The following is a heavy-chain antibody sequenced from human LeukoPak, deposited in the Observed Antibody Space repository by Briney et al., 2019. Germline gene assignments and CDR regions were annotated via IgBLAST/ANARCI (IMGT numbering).Heavy chain of an antibody. CDR1: GGSISSGSYY. CDR2: IYTSGST. J-gene: IGHJ6*02. Sequence: PSETLSLTCTVSGGSISSGSYYWSWIRQPAGKGLEWIGRIYTSGSTNYNPSLKSRVTISVDTFKNQFSLKLSSVTAADTAVYYCARAIYCSGGSCNSGNGMDVWGQGTAVTVSS. V-gene: IGHV4-61*02. CDR3: ARAIYCSGGSCNSGNGMDV. D-gene: IGHD2-15*01.